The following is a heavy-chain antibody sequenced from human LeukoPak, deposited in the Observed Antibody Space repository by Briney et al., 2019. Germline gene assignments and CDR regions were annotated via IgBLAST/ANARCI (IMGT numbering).Heavy chain of an antibody. CDR3: AKDSKVGLAGATDY. CDR1: GFTFRSYA. D-gene: IGHD1-26*01. Sequence: PGGSLTLPCTASGFTFRSYAKLWLRHAPGKGREWVSTISASAASTYYADSVKGRFTLSRENSKNTLFLQMISLRAEDTAVYYCAKDSKVGLAGATDYWGQGTLVTVSS. V-gene: IGHV3-23*01. J-gene: IGHJ4*02. CDR2: ISASAAST.